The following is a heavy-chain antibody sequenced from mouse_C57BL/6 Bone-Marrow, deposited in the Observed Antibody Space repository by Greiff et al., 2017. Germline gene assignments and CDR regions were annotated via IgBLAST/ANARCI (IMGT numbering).Heavy chain of an antibody. CDR3: TRENGRDY. CDR2: IDPETGGT. D-gene: IGHD1-1*01. J-gene: IGHJ2*01. V-gene: IGHV1-15*01. Sequence: VQRVESGAELVRPGASVTLSCKASGYTFTDYEMHWVKQTPVHGLEWIGAIDPETGGTAYNQKFKGKAILTADKSSSTAYMELRSLTSEDSAVYYCTRENGRDYWGQGTTLTVSS. CDR1: GYTFTDYE.